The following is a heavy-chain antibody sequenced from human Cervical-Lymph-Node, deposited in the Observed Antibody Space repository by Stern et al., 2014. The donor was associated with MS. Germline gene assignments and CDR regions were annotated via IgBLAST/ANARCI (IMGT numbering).Heavy chain of an antibody. CDR2: IYPSGST. D-gene: IGHD3-9*01. CDR3: ARDCRLRYFDNYGMDV. J-gene: IGHJ6*02. Sequence: QVQLQESGPGLVKPSQTLSLTCTVSGGSISSGSYYWSWIRQPAGKGLEWIGRIYPSGSTNYNPPHKGRVTIPVHTAKTKFSLNLSLRAAADTAVYYCARDCRLRYFDNYGMDVWGQGTTVTVSS. V-gene: IGHV4-61*02. CDR1: GGSISSGSYY.